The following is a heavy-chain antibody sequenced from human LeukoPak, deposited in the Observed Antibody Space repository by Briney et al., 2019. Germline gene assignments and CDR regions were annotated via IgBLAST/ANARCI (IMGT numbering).Heavy chain of an antibody. V-gene: IGHV3-30*18. CDR2: ISYDGSNK. J-gene: IGHJ4*02. CDR3: AKAGCSGGSCYVYLDH. D-gene: IGHD2-15*01. CDR1: GFTFSSYG. Sequence: GGSLRLSCAASGFTFSSYGMHWVRQAPGKGLEWVAVISYDGSNKYYADSVKGRFTISRDNSKNTLYLQMNSLRAEDTAVYYCAKAGCSGGSCYVYLDHWGQGTLVTVSS.